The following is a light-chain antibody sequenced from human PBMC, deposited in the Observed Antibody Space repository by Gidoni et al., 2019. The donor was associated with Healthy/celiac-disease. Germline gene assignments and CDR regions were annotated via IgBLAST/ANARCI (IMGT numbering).Light chain of an antibody. CDR1: SSDVGGYNY. CDR3: SSYTSSSTLVV. V-gene: IGLV2-14*01. Sequence: QSALTQPASVSGSPGQSLTISCTGTSSDVGGYNYVSWYQKHPGKAPKLMIYEVSNRPSGVSNRFSGSKSCNTASLTISGLQAEDEADYYCSSYTSSSTLVVFGGGTKLTVL. J-gene: IGLJ2*01. CDR2: EVS.